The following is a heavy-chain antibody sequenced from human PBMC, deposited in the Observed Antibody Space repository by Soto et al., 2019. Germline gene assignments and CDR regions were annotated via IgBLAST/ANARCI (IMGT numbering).Heavy chain of an antibody. CDR2: IDPSDSYT. J-gene: IGHJ5*02. V-gene: IGHV5-10-1*01. CDR3: ARRVTIFEELFDP. D-gene: IGHD3-3*01. Sequence: GECLTSSWKGSGYSFTSYWISWVRQMPGTGLEWMGRIDPSDSYTNYSPCFRGHVTLSADKSISTAYLQWSSLKASDTAMYYCARRVTIFEELFDPGGQGTLVTVSS. CDR1: GYSFTSYW.